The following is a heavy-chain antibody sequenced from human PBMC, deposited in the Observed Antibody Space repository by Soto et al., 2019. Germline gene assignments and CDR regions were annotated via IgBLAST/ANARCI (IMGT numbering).Heavy chain of an antibody. D-gene: IGHD6-19*01. Sequence: GGSLRLSCAASGFTFSSYSMNWVRQAPGKGLEWVSYISSSSSTIYYADSVKGRFTISRDNAKNSLYLQMNSLRDEDTAVYYCAREGHSSGWYWFDPWGQGTLVTVSS. CDR1: GFTFSSYS. CDR3: AREGHSSGWYWFDP. V-gene: IGHV3-48*02. CDR2: ISSSSSTI. J-gene: IGHJ5*02.